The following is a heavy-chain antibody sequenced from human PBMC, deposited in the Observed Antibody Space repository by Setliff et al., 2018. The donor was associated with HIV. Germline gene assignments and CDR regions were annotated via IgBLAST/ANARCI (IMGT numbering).Heavy chain of an antibody. Sequence: ASVKVSCKASGYTFTSYGITWVRQAPGQGLEWMGWINTNSGHTDYAQKLQDRVTITEDTSSTTAYMELSSLRSDDTAVYYCARQFSNSFDYWGQGALVTVSS. CDR2: INTNSGHT. J-gene: IGHJ4*02. D-gene: IGHD7-27*01. CDR3: ARQFSNSFDY. CDR1: GYTFTSYG. V-gene: IGHV1-18*01.